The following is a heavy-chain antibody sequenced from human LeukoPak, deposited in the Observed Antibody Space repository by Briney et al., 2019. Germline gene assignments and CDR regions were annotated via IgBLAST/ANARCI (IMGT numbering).Heavy chain of an antibody. CDR2: IYHSGRT. CDR3: AREITMVRGPRIYYYGMDV. CDR1: GGSISSGDHY. D-gene: IGHD3-10*01. Sequence: SETLSLTCTVFGGSISSGDHYWCWVRQPPGKGLEWIGYIYHSGRTDYSPSLESRVTISADTSKNHFSLRLSYVTAADTAVYYCAREITMVRGPRIYYYGMDVWGQGTTVTVSS. J-gene: IGHJ6*02. V-gene: IGHV4-30-4*01.